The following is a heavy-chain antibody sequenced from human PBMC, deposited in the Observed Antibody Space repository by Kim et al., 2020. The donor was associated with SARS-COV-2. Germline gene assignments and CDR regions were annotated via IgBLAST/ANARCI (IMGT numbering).Heavy chain of an antibody. Sequence: GGSLRLSCAASGFTVSSNYMSWVRQAPGKGLEWVSVIYSGGSTYYADSVKGRFTISRDNSKNTLYLQMNSLRAEDTAVYYCARWAAAEGMGWFDPWGQGTLVTVSS. V-gene: IGHV3-53*01. CDR1: GFTVSSNY. CDR3: ARWAAAEGMGWFDP. D-gene: IGHD6-13*01. CDR2: IYSGGST. J-gene: IGHJ5*02.